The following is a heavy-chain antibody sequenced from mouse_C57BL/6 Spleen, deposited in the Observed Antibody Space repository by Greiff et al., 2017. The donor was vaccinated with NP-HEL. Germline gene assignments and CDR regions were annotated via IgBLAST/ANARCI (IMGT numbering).Heavy chain of an antibody. CDR3: ARDPDDGYYFDY. V-gene: IGHV5-4*01. D-gene: IGHD2-3*01. Sequence: EVQLVESGGGLVKPGGSLKLSCAASGFTFSSYAMSWVRQTPEKRLEWVATISDGGSYTYYPDNVKGRFTISRDNAKNNLYLQMSHLKSEDTAMYYCARDPDDGYYFDYWGQGTTLTVSS. CDR2: ISDGGSYT. CDR1: GFTFSSYA. J-gene: IGHJ2*01.